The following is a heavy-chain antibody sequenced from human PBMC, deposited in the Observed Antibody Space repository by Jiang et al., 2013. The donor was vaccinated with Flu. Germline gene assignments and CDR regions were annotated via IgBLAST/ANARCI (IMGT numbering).Heavy chain of an antibody. J-gene: IGHJ5*01. CDR2: TFYRSEWHN. CDR1: GDSVSSNDAV. CDR3: AREGTMVRGIKNWFDS. Sequence: QTLSLTCIISGDSVSSNDAVWNWIRQSPSRGLEWLGRTFYRSEWHNDYSVSVKSRITVSPDTSKNQFSLQLDSVTPDDTAVYYCAREGTMVRGIKNWFDSWGQGTLVTVSS. V-gene: IGHV6-1*01. D-gene: IGHD3-10*01.